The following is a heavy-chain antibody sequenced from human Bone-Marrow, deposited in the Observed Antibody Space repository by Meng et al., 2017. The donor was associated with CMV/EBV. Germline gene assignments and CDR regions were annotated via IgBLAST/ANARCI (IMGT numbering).Heavy chain of an antibody. D-gene: IGHD5-18*01. CDR1: GYTFTGYY. V-gene: IGHV1-2*07. CDR3: ARGSDRYGSSLSD. CDR2: INSRSGVT. Sequence: ASVKVSCKASGYTFTGYYLHWVRQAPGQGLEWMGWINSRSGVTKYAHKFQGRVSMTRDTSMEVSRLTSDDTAVYYCARGSDRYGSSLSDWGQGPLVPVPS. J-gene: IGHJ4*02.